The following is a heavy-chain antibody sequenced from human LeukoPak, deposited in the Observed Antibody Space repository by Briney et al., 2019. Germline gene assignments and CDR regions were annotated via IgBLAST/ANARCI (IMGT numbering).Heavy chain of an antibody. D-gene: IGHD2-2*01. V-gene: IGHV4-31*11. CDR1: GGSISSGGYY. J-gene: IGHJ3*02. CDR3: VRGGGYCSSTSCLEVFVGGAFDI. Sequence: SETLSLTCAVSGGSISSGGYYWSWIRQHPGKGLEWIGYIYYSGSTYYNPSLKSRVTISVDTSKNQFSLKLSSVTAADTAVYYCVRGGGYCSSTSCLEVFVGGAFDIWGQGTMVTVSS. CDR2: IYYSGST.